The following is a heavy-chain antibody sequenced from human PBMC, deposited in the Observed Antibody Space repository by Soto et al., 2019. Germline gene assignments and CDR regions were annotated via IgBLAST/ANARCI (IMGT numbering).Heavy chain of an antibody. CDR3: ARGGVDTITFDY. CDR1: GGTLSNYL. CDR2: IIPISGTS. Sequence: QVQLVQSGADVKKPGSSVKVSCKASGGTLSNYLITWVRQAPGQGLEWMGEIIPISGTSNFAQKFQGRVTITAVESTSTAYMELSSLRSEDTAVYYCARGGVDTITFDYWGPGTLVTVSS. J-gene: IGHJ4*02. D-gene: IGHD4-4*01. V-gene: IGHV1-69*01.